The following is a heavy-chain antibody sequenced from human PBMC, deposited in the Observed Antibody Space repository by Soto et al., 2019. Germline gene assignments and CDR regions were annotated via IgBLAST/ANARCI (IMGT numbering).Heavy chain of an antibody. CDR3: ARGRGYRLWPVAFDI. J-gene: IGHJ3*02. CDR2: INHSGST. Sequence: ASETLSLTCAVYGGSFSGYYWGWIRQPPGKGLEWIGEINHSGSTNYNPSLKSRVTISVDTSKNQFSLKLSSVTAADTAVYYCARGRGYRLWPVAFDIWGQGTMVTVSS. V-gene: IGHV4-34*01. D-gene: IGHD2-2*02. CDR1: GGSFSGYY.